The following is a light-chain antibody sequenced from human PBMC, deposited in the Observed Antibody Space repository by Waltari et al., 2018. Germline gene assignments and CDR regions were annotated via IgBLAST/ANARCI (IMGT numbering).Light chain of an antibody. CDR2: EDN. V-gene: IGLV6-57*01. J-gene: IGLJ3*02. Sequence: QQRPVSSPTTVIYEDNQRPSGVSDQFSGSIDSSSNSASLTIAGLKTEDEADYCGQSYDSNDLWVFGGGTKLTVL. CDR3: QSYDSNDLWV.